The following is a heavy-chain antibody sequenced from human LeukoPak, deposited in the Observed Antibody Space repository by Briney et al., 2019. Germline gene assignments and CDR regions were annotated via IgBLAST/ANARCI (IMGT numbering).Heavy chain of an antibody. CDR3: ARGFRSAISRVPGFDY. V-gene: IGHV3-48*03. D-gene: IGHD3-3*02. CDR1: GFTFSSYE. CDR2: ISGSDNTI. Sequence: PGGSLRLSCTASGFTFSSYEMNWVRQAPGKGLEWVSYISGSDNTIYFADSVKGRFTISRDNAENSLYLQMNSLRAEDTAVYYCARGFRSAISRVPGFDYWGQGTLVTVSS. J-gene: IGHJ4*02.